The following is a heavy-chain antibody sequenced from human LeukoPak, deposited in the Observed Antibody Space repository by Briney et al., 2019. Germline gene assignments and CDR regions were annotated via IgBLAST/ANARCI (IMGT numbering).Heavy chain of an antibody. CDR3: ARETVAVAGYDY. J-gene: IGHJ4*02. V-gene: IGHV1-69*06. CDR1: GGTFSSYA. D-gene: IGHD6-19*01. CDR2: IIPIFGTA. Sequence: ASVKVSCKASGGTFSSYAISWVRQAPGQGLEWMGGIIPIFGTANYAQKFQGRVTITADKSTSTAYMELSSLRSEDTAVYYCARETVAVAGYDYWGQGTLVTVSS.